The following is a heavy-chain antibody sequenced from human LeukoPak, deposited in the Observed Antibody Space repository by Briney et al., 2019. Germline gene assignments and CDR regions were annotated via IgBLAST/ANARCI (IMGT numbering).Heavy chain of an antibody. Sequence: GEPLKISCQAPGYSFTSYWIAWVRQMPGKGLECMGIIYPGDPDTRYSPSFQGQVTIAADKSISTAYLQWSSLKASDTAMFYCARHPAIGSSGSYYFDYWGQGTLVTVSS. V-gene: IGHV5-51*01. CDR2: IYPGDPDT. D-gene: IGHD1-26*01. CDR3: ARHPAIGSSGSYYFDY. J-gene: IGHJ4*02. CDR1: GYSFTSYW.